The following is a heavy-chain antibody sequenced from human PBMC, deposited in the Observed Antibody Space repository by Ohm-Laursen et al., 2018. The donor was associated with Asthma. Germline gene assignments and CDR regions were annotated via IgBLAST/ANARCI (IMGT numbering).Heavy chain of an antibody. Sequence: VASVKVSCKSLGGPFSTSVFGWVRQAPGQGLEWLGGLNSVFGTSTYAQKFHDRFTITADEYTSTVSMTLSSLTSEDTAVYYCARKAGSCIVSTCYSLDFWGQGTLVTVSS. CDR3: ARKAGSCIVSTCYSLDF. D-gene: IGHD2-15*01. V-gene: IGHV1-69*13. J-gene: IGHJ4*02. CDR1: GGPFSTSV. CDR2: LNSVFGTS.